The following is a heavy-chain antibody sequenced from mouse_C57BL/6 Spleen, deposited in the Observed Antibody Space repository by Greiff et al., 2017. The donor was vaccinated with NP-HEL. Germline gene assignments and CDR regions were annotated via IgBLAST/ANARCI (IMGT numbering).Heavy chain of an antibody. Sequence: VQLQQSGAELARPGASVKMSCKASGYTFTSYTMHWVKQRPGQGLEWIGYINPSSGYTKSNQKFKDKATLTADKSSSTAYMQLSSLTSEDYAVYDWARSEDYDDFAYWGQGTLVTVSA. CDR2: INPSSGYT. D-gene: IGHD2-4*01. V-gene: IGHV1-4*01. CDR1: GYTFTSYT. J-gene: IGHJ3*01. CDR3: ARSEDYDDFAY.